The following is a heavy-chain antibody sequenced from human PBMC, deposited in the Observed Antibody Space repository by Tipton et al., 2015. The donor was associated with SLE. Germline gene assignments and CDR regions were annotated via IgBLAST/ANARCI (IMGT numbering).Heavy chain of an antibody. V-gene: IGHV4-4*07. J-gene: IGHJ5*02. CDR1: GGSISGYY. CDR3: AREAKYSGSYYNWFDR. CDR2: IYSSGST. Sequence: TLSLTCTVSGGSISGYYWSWIRQPAGKGLEWIGRIYSSGSTNENLSLKSRVTISKDTSKNQLSLKLSSVTVADTAVYYCAREAKYSGSYYNWFDRWGQGTLVTVSP. D-gene: IGHD1-26*01.